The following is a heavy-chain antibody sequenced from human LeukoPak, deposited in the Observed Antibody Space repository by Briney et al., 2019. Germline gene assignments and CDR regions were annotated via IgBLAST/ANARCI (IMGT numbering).Heavy chain of an antibody. V-gene: IGHV3-21*06. CDR2: ISSSSSYI. J-gene: IGHJ4*02. Sequence: GGSLRLSCAASGFTFSSYSMNWVRQAPGKGLEWVSSISSSSSYIYYADSMKGRFTISRDNANNFLYLQMNSLRAEDTAVYYYATETNGRHYDYWGQGTLLTVSS. D-gene: IGHD1-14*01. CDR3: ATETNGRHYDY. CDR1: GFTFSSYS.